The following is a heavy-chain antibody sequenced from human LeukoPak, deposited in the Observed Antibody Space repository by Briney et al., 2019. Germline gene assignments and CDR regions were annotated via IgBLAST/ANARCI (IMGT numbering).Heavy chain of an antibody. J-gene: IGHJ4*02. CDR3: ARTYSSSWSAFDY. Sequence: GSLRLSCAASGFTFSSYSMNWVRQPPGKGLEWIGSIYYSGRTYYNPSLKSRVTISVDTSKKQFSLKLSSVTAADTAVYYCARTYSSSWSAFDYWGQGTLVTVSS. CDR1: GFTFSSYSMN. V-gene: IGHV4-39*01. CDR2: IYYSGRT. D-gene: IGHD6-13*01.